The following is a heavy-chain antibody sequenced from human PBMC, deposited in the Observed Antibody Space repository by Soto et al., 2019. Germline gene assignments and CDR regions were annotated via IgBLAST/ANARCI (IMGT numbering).Heavy chain of an antibody. CDR2: ISAYNGNT. J-gene: IGHJ2*01. V-gene: IGHV1-18*01. CDR3: ARDWGGGSCCWYFDL. Sequence: ASVKVSCTASGYTFTSYGISWVRQAPGQGLEWMGWISAYNGNTNYAQELQGRVTMTTDTSTSTAYMELRSLRSDDTAVYYCARDWGGGSCCWYFDLWGRGTLVTVSS. D-gene: IGHD2-15*01. CDR1: GYTFTSYG.